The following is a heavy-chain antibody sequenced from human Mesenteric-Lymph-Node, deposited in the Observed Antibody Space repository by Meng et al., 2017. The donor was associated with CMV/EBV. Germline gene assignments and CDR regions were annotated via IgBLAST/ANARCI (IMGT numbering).Heavy chain of an antibody. D-gene: IGHD3-10*01. CDR1: GGSFSDYF. CDR3: ARGRSLWFGPSNWFDP. Sequence: SQTPSLTCAVYGGSFSDYFWSWIRQPPGKGLEWIGEINHSGRTNYNPSLKSRVTISVDTSKNQFSLKLSSVTAADTTVYYCARGRSLWFGPSNWFDPWGLGILVTVSS. J-gene: IGHJ5*02. V-gene: IGHV4-34*01. CDR2: INHSGRT.